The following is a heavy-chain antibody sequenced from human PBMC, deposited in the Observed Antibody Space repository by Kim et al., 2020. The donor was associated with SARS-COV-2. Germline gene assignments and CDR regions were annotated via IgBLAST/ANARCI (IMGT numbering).Heavy chain of an antibody. CDR2: ISYDGSNK. J-gene: IGHJ4*02. D-gene: IGHD4-4*01. Sequence: GGSLRLSCAASGFTFSSYGMHWVRQAPGKGLEWVAVISYDGSNKYYADSVKGRFTISRDNSKNTLYLQMNSLRAEDTAVYYCAKDGGGVSVTLDYWGQGTLVTVSS. CDR3: AKDGGGVSVTLDY. V-gene: IGHV3-30*18. CDR1: GFTFSSYG.